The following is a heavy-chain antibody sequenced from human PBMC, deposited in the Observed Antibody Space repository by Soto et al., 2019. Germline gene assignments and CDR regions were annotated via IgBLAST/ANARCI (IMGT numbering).Heavy chain of an antibody. D-gene: IGHD5-12*01. Sequence: PVGSLRLSCTASGFTFGDYAINWVRQVPVKGLEWLGFIRNDIYDETTEYAASVKGRIIISRDDSKSMAYLQMDSLKTEDTGVYYCTRGRDGYNPYYFLYWGQGALVTVSS. CDR1: GFTFGDYA. CDR2: IRNDIYDETT. V-gene: IGHV3-49*04. J-gene: IGHJ4*02. CDR3: TRGRDGYNPYYFLY.